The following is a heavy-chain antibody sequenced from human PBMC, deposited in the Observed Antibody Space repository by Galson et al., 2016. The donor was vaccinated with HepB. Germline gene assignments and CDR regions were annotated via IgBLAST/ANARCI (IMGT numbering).Heavy chain of an antibody. J-gene: IGHJ4*02. CDR3: ARDPRLVSTYVWYISY. CDR2: ITYDVSKA. D-gene: IGHD2-2*01. V-gene: IGHV3-30*03. CDR1: GFTFSTYG. Sequence: SLRLSCKASGFTFSTYGMSWVRQAPRHGLEWVAGITYDVSKAYYADSVQGRFTITRDLSTNTLYLQMNTLRPEDTAVYYCARDPRLVSTYVWYISYWGQGALVTVSS.